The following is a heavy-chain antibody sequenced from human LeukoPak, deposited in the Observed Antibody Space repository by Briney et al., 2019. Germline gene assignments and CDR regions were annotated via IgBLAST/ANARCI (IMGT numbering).Heavy chain of an antibody. CDR2: TYYRSKWYS. Sequence: SQTLSLTCAISGDSVSSNSAAWNWVRQSPSRGLEWLGRTYYRSKWYSDCAVSVKSRITIKPDTSKNQFSLQLNSVTPEDTAVYFCARGVEMATSELDYWGQGTLVTVSS. V-gene: IGHV6-1*01. D-gene: IGHD5-24*01. CDR3: ARGVEMATSELDY. J-gene: IGHJ4*02. CDR1: GDSVSSNSAA.